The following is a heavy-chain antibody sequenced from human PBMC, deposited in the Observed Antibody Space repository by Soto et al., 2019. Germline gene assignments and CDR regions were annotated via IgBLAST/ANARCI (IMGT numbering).Heavy chain of an antibody. V-gene: IGHV3-30*18. J-gene: IGHJ4*02. D-gene: IGHD6-6*01. CDR2: ISYDGSNK. CDR3: AKFSSSLGFDY. Sequence: QVQLVESGGGVVQPGRSLRLSCAASGFTFSSYGMHWVRQAPGKGLEWVAVISYDGSNKYYADSVKGRFTISRDNSKNPLYLQMNSLRAEDTAVYYCAKFSSSLGFDYWGQGTLVTVSS. CDR1: GFTFSSYG.